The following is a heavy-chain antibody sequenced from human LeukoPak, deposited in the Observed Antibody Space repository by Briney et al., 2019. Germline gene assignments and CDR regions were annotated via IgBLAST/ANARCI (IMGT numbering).Heavy chain of an antibody. V-gene: IGHV4-39*07. J-gene: IGHJ5*02. D-gene: IGHD5-18*01. CDR2: IYYSGST. CDR3: ARDTGYSYGPYNWFDP. CDR1: GGSTSSSSYY. Sequence: SETLSLTCTVSGGSTSSSSYYWGWIRQPPGKGLEWIGSIYYSGSTYYNPSLKSRVTISVDTSKNQFSLKLSSVTAADTAVYYCARDTGYSYGPYNWFDPWGQGTLVTVSS.